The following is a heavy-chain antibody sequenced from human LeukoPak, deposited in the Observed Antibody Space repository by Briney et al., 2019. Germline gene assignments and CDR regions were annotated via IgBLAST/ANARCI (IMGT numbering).Heavy chain of an antibody. D-gene: IGHD3-10*01. CDR2: ISSSSSTI. CDR3: ASPAGLYGSGSYATLGGFGY. V-gene: IGHV3-48*01. CDR1: GFTFSSYS. Sequence: PGGSLRLSCAASGFTFSSYSMNWVRQAPGKGPEWVSYISSSSSTIYYADSVKGRFTISRDNSKNTLYLQMNSLRAEDTAVYYCASPAGLYGSGSYATLGGFGYWGQGTLVTVSS. J-gene: IGHJ4*02.